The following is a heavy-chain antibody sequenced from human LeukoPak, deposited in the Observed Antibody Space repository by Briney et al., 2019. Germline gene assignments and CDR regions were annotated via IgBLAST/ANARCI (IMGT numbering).Heavy chain of an antibody. CDR1: GGYISSYY. D-gene: IGHD3-10*01. Sequence: SETLSLTCTVSGGYISSYYWSWIRQPPGEGLEWIGYVYYTGSTNYNPSLKSRVSISVDTSKNQFSLKLRSVSAADTAVYYCARDLRYYGSGRAQSANAGYWGQGTLVTVSS. CDR3: ARDLRYYGSGRAQSANAGY. J-gene: IGHJ4*02. CDR2: VYYTGST. V-gene: IGHV4-59*01.